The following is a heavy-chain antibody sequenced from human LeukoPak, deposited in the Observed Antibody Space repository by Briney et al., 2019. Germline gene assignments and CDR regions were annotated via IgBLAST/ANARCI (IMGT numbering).Heavy chain of an antibody. Sequence: GASVKVSCKASGYIFTSYDINWVRQATGEGLEWMGWMNPSNGNTVFAQKFQGRVTITRNTSISTAYMELSSLRSEDTALYYCAREEGDTPRADYYYYMDVWGKGTTVTVSS. CDR2: MNPSNGNT. CDR1: GYIFTSYD. V-gene: IGHV1-8*03. J-gene: IGHJ6*03. CDR3: AREEGDTPRADYYYYMDV. D-gene: IGHD1-26*01.